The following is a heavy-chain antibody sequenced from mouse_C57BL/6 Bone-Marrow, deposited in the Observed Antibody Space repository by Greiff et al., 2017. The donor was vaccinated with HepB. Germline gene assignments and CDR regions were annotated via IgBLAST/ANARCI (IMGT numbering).Heavy chain of an antibody. CDR3: VSPYPKFAY. Sequence: DVQLVESGGGLVQPKGSLKLSCAASGFSFNTYAMNWVRQAPGKGLEWVARIRSKSNNYATYYADSVKDRFTISRDDSESMLYLQMNNLKTEDTAMYYCVSPYPKFAYWGQGTLVTVSA. CDR1: GFSFNTYA. D-gene: IGHD6-5*01. V-gene: IGHV10-1*01. CDR2: IRSKSNNYAT. J-gene: IGHJ3*01.